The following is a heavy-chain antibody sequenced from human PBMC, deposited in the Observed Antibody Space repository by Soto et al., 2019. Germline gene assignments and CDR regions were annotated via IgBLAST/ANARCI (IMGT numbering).Heavy chain of an antibody. D-gene: IGHD1-26*01. Sequence: GGSLRLSCAASGFTFSSYAMSWVRQAPGKGLEWVSAISGSGGSTYYADSVKGRFTISRDNSKNTLYLQMNSLRAEDTAVYYCANTPELRKKRELTGKVDYWGQGTLVTVSS. J-gene: IGHJ4*02. CDR2: ISGSGGST. V-gene: IGHV3-23*01. CDR1: GFTFSSYA. CDR3: ANTPELRKKRELTGKVDY.